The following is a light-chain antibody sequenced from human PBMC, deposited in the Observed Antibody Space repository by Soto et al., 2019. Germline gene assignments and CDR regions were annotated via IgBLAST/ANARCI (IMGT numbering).Light chain of an antibody. CDR2: KAS. Sequence: DIQMTQSPSTLSASVGDRVTITCRASQSISSWLAWYQQKPGKAPKLLIYKASSLESGVPSRFTGSGSGTGFTLTISSLQPDYFATYYCQQYNSYWTFGQGTKVEIK. CDR1: QSISSW. J-gene: IGKJ1*01. V-gene: IGKV1-5*03. CDR3: QQYNSYWT.